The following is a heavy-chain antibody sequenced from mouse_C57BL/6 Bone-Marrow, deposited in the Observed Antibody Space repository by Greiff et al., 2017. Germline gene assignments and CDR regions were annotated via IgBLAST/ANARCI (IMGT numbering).Heavy chain of an antibody. Sequence: QVQLQQPGAELVKPGASVKLSCKASGYTFTSYWMQWVKQRPGQGLEWIGEIDPSDSYTNYNQKFKGKATLTVDTSSSTAYMQLSSLTSEDSAVYYCARRGVSFDYWGQGTTLTVSS. J-gene: IGHJ2*01. CDR1: GYTFTSYW. V-gene: IGHV1-50*01. CDR3: ARRGVSFDY. CDR2: IDPSDSYT.